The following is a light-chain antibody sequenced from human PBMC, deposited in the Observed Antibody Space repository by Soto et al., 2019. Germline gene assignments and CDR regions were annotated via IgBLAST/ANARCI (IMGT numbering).Light chain of an antibody. CDR1: TSNIGNNL. V-gene: IGLV1-47*01. Sequence: QSVLTQPPSVSGTPGQSVTISCSGSTSNIGNNLVYWYQQVPGTAPKLLIYANSQRPSGVPDRFSGSKSGTSASLAISGLRSEDEADYYCVAWDDSLRCAVFGGGTQLTVL. J-gene: IGLJ7*01. CDR2: ANS. CDR3: VAWDDSLRCAV.